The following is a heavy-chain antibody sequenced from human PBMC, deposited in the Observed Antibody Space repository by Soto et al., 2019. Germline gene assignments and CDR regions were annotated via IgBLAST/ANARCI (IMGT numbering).Heavy chain of an antibody. D-gene: IGHD4-17*01. CDR3: ARHQGRRPNLTTVTTLYYFDY. Sequence: SETLSLTCTVSGGSISSSSYYWGWIRQPPGKGLEWIGSIYYSGSTYYNPSLKSRVTISVDTSKNQFSLKLSSVTAADTAVYYCARHQGRRPNLTTVTTLYYFDYWGQGTLVTVSS. CDR1: GGSISSSSYY. CDR2: IYYSGST. J-gene: IGHJ4*02. V-gene: IGHV4-39*01.